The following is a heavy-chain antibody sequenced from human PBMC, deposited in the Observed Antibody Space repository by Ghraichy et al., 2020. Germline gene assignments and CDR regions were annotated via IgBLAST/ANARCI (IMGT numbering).Heavy chain of an antibody. D-gene: IGHD2-15*01. V-gene: IGHV3-64*02. Sequence: GESLNISCEASGFTFSAFDMIWVRQAPVKGLEYVSSISSNGDWRFYEGPVKGRFFISRDNSRNTMYLQMGSLRHEDLGLYYCATTPSSGPTDIWGQGTLVTVSA. CDR1: GFTFSAFD. J-gene: IGHJ3*02. CDR3: ATTPSSGPTDI. CDR2: ISSNGDWR.